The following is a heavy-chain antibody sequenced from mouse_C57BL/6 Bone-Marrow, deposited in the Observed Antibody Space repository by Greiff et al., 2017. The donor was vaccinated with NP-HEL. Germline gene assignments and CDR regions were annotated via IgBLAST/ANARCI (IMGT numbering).Heavy chain of an antibody. V-gene: IGHV1-82*01. Sequence: QVQLQQSGPELVKPGASVKISCKASGYAFSSSWMNWVKQRPGKGLEWIGRIYPGDGDTNYNGKFKGKATLTADKSSSTAYMQLSSLTSEDSAVYFCARHYGSSRYYFDYWGQGTTLTVSS. CDR3: ARHYGSSRYYFDY. CDR2: IYPGDGDT. CDR1: GYAFSSSW. D-gene: IGHD1-1*01. J-gene: IGHJ2*01.